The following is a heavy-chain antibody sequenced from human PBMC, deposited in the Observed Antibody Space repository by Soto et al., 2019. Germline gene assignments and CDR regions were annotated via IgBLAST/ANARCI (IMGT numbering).Heavy chain of an antibody. V-gene: IGHV3-66*01. D-gene: IGHD2-2*01. Sequence: EVRLVESGGGLVQPGGSLRLSCAASGFTVSSNYMSWVRQAPGKGLEWVSVLHSGGSTDYADSVKGRFTISRDTSKNTVYLQMNSLRVEDTALYYCARVGDIVLVSGGRWGWFDPWGQGTLVTVSS. CDR1: GFTVSSNY. CDR3: ARVGDIVLVSGGRWGWFDP. J-gene: IGHJ5*02. CDR2: LHSGGST.